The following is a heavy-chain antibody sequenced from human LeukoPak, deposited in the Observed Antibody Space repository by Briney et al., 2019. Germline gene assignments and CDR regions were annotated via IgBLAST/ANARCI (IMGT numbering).Heavy chain of an antibody. CDR2: FTSGSRSI. J-gene: IGHJ5*02. CDR1: GFTFSSYS. CDR3: ARRDGYDLNWFDP. Sequence: GGSLRLSCAASGFTFSSYSMTWVRQAPGKGLEWVSSFTSGSRSIYYADSVKGRFTISRDNAKKSLYLQMNSLRAEDTAVYYCARRDGYDLNWFDPWGQGTQVTVSS. V-gene: IGHV3-21*01. D-gene: IGHD5-12*01.